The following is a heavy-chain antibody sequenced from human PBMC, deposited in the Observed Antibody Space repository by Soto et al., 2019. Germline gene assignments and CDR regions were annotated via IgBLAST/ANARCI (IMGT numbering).Heavy chain of an antibody. CDR3: AKIMLTVTTAVFDI. J-gene: IGHJ3*02. Sequence: GGSLRLSCAASGFTFDEYALTWVRQAPGKGLEWVAGINWNGGSKGYADSVKGRFTISRDNANNSLYLQMNSLKAEDTAVYYCAKIMLTVTTAVFDIWGQGTMVTVSS. CDR2: INWNGGSK. CDR1: GFTFDEYA. D-gene: IGHD4-17*01. V-gene: IGHV3-20*04.